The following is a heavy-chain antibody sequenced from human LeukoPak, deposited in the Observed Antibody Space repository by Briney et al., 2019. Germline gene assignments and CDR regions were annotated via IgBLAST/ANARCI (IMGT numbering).Heavy chain of an antibody. Sequence: PSETLSLTCAVYGGSFSGYYWSWIRQPPGKGLEWIGEINHSGSTNYNPSLKSRVTISVDTSKNQFSLKLSSVTAADTAVYYCARRGIAAAGTPLGYWGQGTVVTVSS. D-gene: IGHD6-13*01. CDR1: GGSFSGYY. J-gene: IGHJ4*02. CDR3: ARRGIAAAGTPLGY. V-gene: IGHV4-34*01. CDR2: INHSGST.